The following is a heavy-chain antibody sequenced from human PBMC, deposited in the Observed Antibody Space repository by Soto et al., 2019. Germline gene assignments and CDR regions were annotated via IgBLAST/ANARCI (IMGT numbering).Heavy chain of an antibody. J-gene: IGHJ4*02. CDR1: GYTFTSYY. D-gene: IGHD3-10*01. Sequence: GASVKVSCKASGYTFTSYYMHWVRQAPGQGLEWMGIINPSGGSTSYAQKFQGRVTMTRDTSTSTVYMELSSLRSEDTAVYYCARDLGTSITMVREEAALGLSGYWGQGTLVTVSS. V-gene: IGHV1-46*03. CDR3: ARDLGTSITMVREEAALGLSGY. CDR2: INPSGGST.